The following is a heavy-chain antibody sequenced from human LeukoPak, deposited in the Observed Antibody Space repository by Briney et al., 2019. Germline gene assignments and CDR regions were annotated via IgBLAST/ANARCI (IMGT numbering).Heavy chain of an antibody. V-gene: IGHV3-23*01. CDR3: AELSHMITFGGVDY. Sequence: PGGSLRLSCAASGFTFSSYAMSWVRQAPGKGLEWVSAISGSGGSTYYADSVKGRFTISRDNSKNTLYLQMNSLRAEDTAVYYCAELSHMITFGGVDYWGQGTLVTVSS. D-gene: IGHD3-16*01. CDR2: ISGSGGST. CDR1: GFTFSSYA. J-gene: IGHJ4*02.